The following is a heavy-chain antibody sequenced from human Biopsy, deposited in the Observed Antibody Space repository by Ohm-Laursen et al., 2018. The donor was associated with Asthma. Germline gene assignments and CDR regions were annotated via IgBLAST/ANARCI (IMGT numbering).Heavy chain of an antibody. CDR3: ASDFPKDYVRYNFQF. V-gene: IGHV1-24*01. D-gene: IGHD4-17*01. CDR1: GYSLTDLS. J-gene: IGHJ4*02. CDR2: HDHEEGGT. Sequence: ASVKVSCKISGYSLTDLSMHWVRQAPRQGLEWMGGHDHEEGGTVNARRFQGRVTMTEDTSTDTAYMELSSLSSDDTAVYYCASDFPKDYVRYNFQFWGQGTLVTVSS.